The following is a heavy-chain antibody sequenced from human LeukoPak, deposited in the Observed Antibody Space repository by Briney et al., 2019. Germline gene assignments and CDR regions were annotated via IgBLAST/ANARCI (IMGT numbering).Heavy chain of an antibody. J-gene: IGHJ6*03. V-gene: IGHV3-30*02. CDR2: IRYDGSNK. CDR1: GFTFSSYG. Sequence: GGSLRLSCAASGFTFSSYGMHWVRQAPGKGLEWVAFIRYDGSNKYYADSVKGRFTISRDNSKNTLYLQMNSLRAEDTAVYYCARDHRGSGSRYYYYYMDVWGKGTTVTTSS. CDR3: ARDHRGSGSRYYYYYMDV. D-gene: IGHD3-10*01.